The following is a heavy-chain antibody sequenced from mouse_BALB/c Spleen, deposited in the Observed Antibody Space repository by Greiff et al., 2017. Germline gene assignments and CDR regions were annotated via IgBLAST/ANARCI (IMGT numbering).Heavy chain of an antibody. CDR1: GFTFSSFG. Sequence: EVQLVESGGGLVQPGGSRKLSCAASGFTFSSFGMHWVRQAPEKGLEWVAYISSGSSTIYYADTVKGRFTISRDNPKNTLFLQMTSLRSEDTAMYYCARSGLYCYAMDYWGQGTSVTVSS. CDR2: ISSGSSTI. D-gene: IGHD2-3*01. CDR3: ARSGLYCYAMDY. V-gene: IGHV5-17*02. J-gene: IGHJ4*01.